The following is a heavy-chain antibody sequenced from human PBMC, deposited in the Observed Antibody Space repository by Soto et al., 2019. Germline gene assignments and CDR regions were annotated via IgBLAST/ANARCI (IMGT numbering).Heavy chain of an antibody. D-gene: IGHD2-21*02. J-gene: IGHJ6*02. CDR1: GFTVSSNY. Sequence: EVQLVESGGGLVQPGGSLRLSCAASGFTVSSNYMSWVRQAPGKGLEWVSVIYSGGSTYYADSVKGRFTISRHNSKNTLYLQMNSLRAEDTAVYYCARAASRGGDWRWRTYGMDVWGQGTTVTVSS. V-gene: IGHV3-53*04. CDR3: ARAASRGGDWRWRTYGMDV. CDR2: IYSGGST.